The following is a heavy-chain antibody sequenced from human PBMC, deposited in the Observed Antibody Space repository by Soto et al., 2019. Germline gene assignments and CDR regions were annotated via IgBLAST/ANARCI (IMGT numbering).Heavy chain of an antibody. CDR3: ARDVGSSSWYTHFDY. CDR1: GFTFSSYW. D-gene: IGHD6-13*01. Sequence: EVQLVESGGGLVQPGGSLRLSCAASGFTFSSYWMSWVRQAPGKGLEWVANIKQDGSEKYYVDSVKGRFTISRDNAKNSLYLQMNSLRAEDTAVYYCARDVGSSSWYTHFDYWGQGTLVTVSS. J-gene: IGHJ4*02. CDR2: IKQDGSEK. V-gene: IGHV3-7*03.